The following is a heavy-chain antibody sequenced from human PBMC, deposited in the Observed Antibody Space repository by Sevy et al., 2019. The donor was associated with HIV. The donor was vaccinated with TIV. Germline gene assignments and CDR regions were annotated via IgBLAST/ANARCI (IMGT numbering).Heavy chain of an antibody. D-gene: IGHD3-3*01. CDR2: IYTSGST. CDR1: DGSISSYY. V-gene: IGHV4-4*07. CDR3: ARDSYDFWSGVYGMDV. Sequence: SETLSLTCTVSDGSISSYYLSWIRQPAGKGLEWIGRIYTSGSTNYNPSLKSRVTMSVDTSKNQFSLKLSSVTAADTAVYYCARDSYDFWSGVYGMDVWGQGTTVTVSS. J-gene: IGHJ6*02.